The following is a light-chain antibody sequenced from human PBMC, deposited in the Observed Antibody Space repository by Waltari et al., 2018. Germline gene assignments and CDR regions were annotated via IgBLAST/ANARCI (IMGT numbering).Light chain of an antibody. Sequence: SSELTQDPAVSVALGQTVRITCQGDRLRDYYASWYQQKAGQAPVLVIHGENNRPSGIPDRFSGSSSGNTASLTITGAQAGDEADYYCNSRDSSGNVVFGAGTKLTV. CDR2: GEN. CDR3: NSRDSSGNVV. CDR1: RLRDYY. J-gene: IGLJ2*01. V-gene: IGLV3-19*01.